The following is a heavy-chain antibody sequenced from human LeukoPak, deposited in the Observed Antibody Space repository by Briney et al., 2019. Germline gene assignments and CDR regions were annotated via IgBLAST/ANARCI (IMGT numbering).Heavy chain of an antibody. V-gene: IGHV1-24*01. J-gene: IGHJ4*02. D-gene: IGHD3-10*01. CDR3: VPYGSGSYPLDY. Sequence: GASVKVSCKVSGYTLTELSMHWVRQAPGKGLEWMGGFDPEDGETIYAQKFQGRVTMTEDTSTDTAYMELSSLRSEDTAVYYCVPYGSGSYPLDYWGQGTLVTLSS. CDR2: FDPEDGET. CDR1: GYTLTELS.